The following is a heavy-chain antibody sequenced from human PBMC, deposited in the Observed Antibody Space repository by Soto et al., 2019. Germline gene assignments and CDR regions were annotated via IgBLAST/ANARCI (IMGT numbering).Heavy chain of an antibody. D-gene: IGHD6-13*01. CDR3: ARLEEIAAAGTQSPSSFDY. Sequence: PSETLSLTCAVSSGSISSSNWWSWVRQPPGKGLEWIGEIYHSGSTNYNPSLKSRVTISVDKSKNQFSLKLSSVTAADTAVYYCARLEEIAAAGTQSPSSFDYWGQGTLVTVSS. V-gene: IGHV4-4*02. J-gene: IGHJ4*02. CDR2: IYHSGST. CDR1: SGSISSSNW.